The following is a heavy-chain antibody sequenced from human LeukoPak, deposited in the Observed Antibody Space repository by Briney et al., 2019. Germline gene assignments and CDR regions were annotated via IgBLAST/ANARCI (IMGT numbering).Heavy chain of an antibody. Sequence: SETLSPTCTVSGGSISSYYWSWIRQPPGKGLEWIGYIYYSGSTNYNPSLKSRVTISVDTSKNQFSLKLSSVTAADTAVYYCARDGGIVGATPYFDYWGQGTLVTVSS. J-gene: IGHJ4*02. CDR3: ARDGGIVGATPYFDY. CDR2: IYYSGST. V-gene: IGHV4-59*01. CDR1: GGSISSYY. D-gene: IGHD1-26*01.